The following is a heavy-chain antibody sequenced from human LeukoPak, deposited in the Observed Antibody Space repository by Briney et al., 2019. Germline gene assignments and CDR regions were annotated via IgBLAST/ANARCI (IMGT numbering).Heavy chain of an antibody. Sequence: PGGSLRLYCAASGFTFSSYWMSWVRQAPGKGLEWVANIKQDGSEKYYVDSVKGRFTISRDNAKNSLYLQMNSLRAEDTAVYYCAREDQPDYYDSSGYYFDYWGQGTLVTVSS. CDR2: IKQDGSEK. CDR3: AREDQPDYYDSSGYYFDY. V-gene: IGHV3-7*01. CDR1: GFTFSSYW. J-gene: IGHJ4*02. D-gene: IGHD3-22*01.